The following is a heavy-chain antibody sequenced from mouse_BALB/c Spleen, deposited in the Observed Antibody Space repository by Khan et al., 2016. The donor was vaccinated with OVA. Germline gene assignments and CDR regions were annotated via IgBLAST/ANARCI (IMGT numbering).Heavy chain of an antibody. V-gene: IGHV1S41*01. CDR3: ARENYYGRSGYAMDY. CDR2: IGPGSSNA. D-gene: IGHD1-1*01. Sequence: DLVKPGASVKLSYKASGYTFTSYWINWIKQRPGQGLEWIGRIGPGSSNAYYNDMFKDKATLTVDTSSNTAYIQLSSLSSEDSAVYFCARENYYGRSGYAMDYWGQGTSVTVSA. CDR1: GYTFTSYW. J-gene: IGHJ4*01.